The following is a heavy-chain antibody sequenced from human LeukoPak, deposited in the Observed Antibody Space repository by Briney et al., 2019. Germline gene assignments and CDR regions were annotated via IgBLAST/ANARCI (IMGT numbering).Heavy chain of an antibody. CDR1: GYTFTSYA. V-gene: IGHV1-18*01. CDR2: ISAYNGDT. D-gene: IGHD6-13*01. Sequence: ASVKVSCKASGYTFTSYAMHWVRQAPGQGLEWMGWISAYNGDTNYARKLQGRVTMTTDTSTSTAYMELRSLRSDDTAVYYCARDLRTRRAAAGTGYWGQGTLDTVSS. J-gene: IGHJ4*02. CDR3: ARDLRTRRAAAGTGY.